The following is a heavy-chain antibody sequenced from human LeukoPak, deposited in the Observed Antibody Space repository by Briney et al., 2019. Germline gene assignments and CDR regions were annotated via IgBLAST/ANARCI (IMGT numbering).Heavy chain of an antibody. D-gene: IGHD2-15*01. CDR1: GGSISSYC. J-gene: IGHJ5*02. Sequence: KPSETLCLTCTASGGSISSYCWSWIRQPPGKGLEWIGYIYYSGSTNYNPSLKSRVTISVDTSKNQFSLKLSSVTAADTAVYYCAREGYCSGGSCYLYNWFDPWGQGTLVTVSS. CDR2: IYYSGST. CDR3: AREGYCSGGSCYLYNWFDP. V-gene: IGHV4-59*01.